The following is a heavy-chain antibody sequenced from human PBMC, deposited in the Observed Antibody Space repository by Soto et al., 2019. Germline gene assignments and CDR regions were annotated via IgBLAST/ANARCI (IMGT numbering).Heavy chain of an antibody. CDR3: AREYSSSWYFWFDP. D-gene: IGHD6-13*01. CDR2: IIPILGIA. CDR1: GGTFSSYT. J-gene: IGHJ5*02. Sequence: ASVKVSCKASGGTFSSYTISWVRQAPGQGLEWMGRIIPILGIANYAQMFQGRVMITADKSTSLAYMELSSLRSEDTAVYYCAREYSSSWYFWFDPWGQGTLVTVS. V-gene: IGHV1-69*04.